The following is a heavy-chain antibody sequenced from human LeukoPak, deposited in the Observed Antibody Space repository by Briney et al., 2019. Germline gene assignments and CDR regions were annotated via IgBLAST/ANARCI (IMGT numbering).Heavy chain of an antibody. CDR3: AELGITMIGGV. V-gene: IGHV3-48*03. CDR1: GFTFSSYE. Sequence: GGSLRLFCAASGFTFSSYEMNWVRQAPGKGLEWVSYISSSGSSIYYADSMKGRFTISRDNAENSLYLQMNRLRAEDTAVYYCAELGITMIGGVWGKGTTVTISS. CDR2: ISSSGSSI. J-gene: IGHJ6*04. D-gene: IGHD3-10*02.